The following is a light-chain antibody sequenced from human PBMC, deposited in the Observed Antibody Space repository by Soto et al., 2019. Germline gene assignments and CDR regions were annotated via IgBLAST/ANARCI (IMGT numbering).Light chain of an antibody. CDR1: QRLSASD. J-gene: IGKJ5*01. V-gene: IGKV3-11*01. Sequence: EIVLTQSPGTLSLSPGQRATLSCRASQRLSASDIAWYQQKPGQAPKFLIYDASNRATGIPARFSGSGSGTDFTLTISSLEPEDFAVYYCQQRSNWPHITFGQGTRLEIK. CDR3: QQRSNWPHIT. CDR2: DAS.